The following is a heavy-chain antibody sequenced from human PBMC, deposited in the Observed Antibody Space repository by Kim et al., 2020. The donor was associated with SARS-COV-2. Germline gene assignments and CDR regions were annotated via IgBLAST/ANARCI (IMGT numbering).Heavy chain of an antibody. D-gene: IGHD5-12*01. V-gene: IGHV3-66*01. J-gene: IGHJ4*02. Sequence: GGSLRLSCAASGFTVSNNYMSWVRQAPGKGLEWVSLIYSGGRTYYADSVKGRFTISRDHSKNTLFLQMNSLRAEDTAVYYCARDGRGMATNPYWRQGTLVTVSS. CDR2: IYSGGRT. CDR3: ARDGRGMATNPY. CDR1: GFTVSNNY.